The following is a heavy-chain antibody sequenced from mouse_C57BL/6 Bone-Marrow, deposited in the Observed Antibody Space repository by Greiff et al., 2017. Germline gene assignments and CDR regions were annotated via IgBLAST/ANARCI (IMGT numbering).Heavy chain of an antibody. J-gene: IGHJ2*01. V-gene: IGHV1-82*01. D-gene: IGHD1-1*01. CDR1: GYAFSSSW. Sequence: QVQLQQSGPELVKPGASVKISCKASGYAFSSSWMNWVKQRPGKGLEWIGRIYPGDGDTNYNGKFKGKATLTADKSSSTAYMQLSSLTSEDSAVYYCARGGLLRYYFDDWGKGTTLTVSS. CDR2: IYPGDGDT. CDR3: ARGGLLRYYFDD.